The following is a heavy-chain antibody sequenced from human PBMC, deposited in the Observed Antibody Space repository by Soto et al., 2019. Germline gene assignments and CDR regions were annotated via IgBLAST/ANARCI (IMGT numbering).Heavy chain of an antibody. Sequence: QVQLQESGPVLVKPSQTLSLNCTVSNGSISSPGYYWSWIRHLPGKGPEWLGYIYYSGATYYNPSLKSLLTFLLDTQNYGFTLKVRSLTATDTAVYYCVRDRRHFLGSCIFHFFYLWGPGMFVTGSS. CDR1: NGSISSPGYY. J-gene: IGHJ5*02. V-gene: IGHV4-31*01. CDR2: IYYSGAT. D-gene: IGHD3-3*02. CDR3: VRDRRHFLGSCIFHFFYL.